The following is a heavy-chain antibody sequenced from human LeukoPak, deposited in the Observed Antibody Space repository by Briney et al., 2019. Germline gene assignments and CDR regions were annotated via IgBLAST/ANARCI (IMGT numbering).Heavy chain of an antibody. Sequence: SATLSLSYAVSGGSITNYYWSWIRPPPGKGLEWIGYIYYSGSTNYNPSLKSRVTTSVDTSKNQFSLKLSSVTAADTAVYYCARVASGSSSDFDYWGQGTLVTVSS. V-gene: IGHV4-59*01. CDR3: ARVASGSSSDFDY. CDR2: IYYSGST. D-gene: IGHD1-26*01. J-gene: IGHJ4*02. CDR1: GGSITNYY.